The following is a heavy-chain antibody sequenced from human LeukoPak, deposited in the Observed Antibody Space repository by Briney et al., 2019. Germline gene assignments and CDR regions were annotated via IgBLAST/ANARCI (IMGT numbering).Heavy chain of an antibody. D-gene: IGHD3-9*01. J-gene: IGHJ3*02. Sequence: SETLSLTCTVSGGSISSYYWSWIRQPPGRGLEWIGYIYYSGSTNYNHSLKGRVTMSVDTSKNQFSLKLSSVTAADTAVYYCARALMGLVISDYEYAFDIWGQGTMVTVSS. CDR2: IYYSGST. V-gene: IGHV4-59*12. CDR3: ARALMGLVISDYEYAFDI. CDR1: GGSISSYY.